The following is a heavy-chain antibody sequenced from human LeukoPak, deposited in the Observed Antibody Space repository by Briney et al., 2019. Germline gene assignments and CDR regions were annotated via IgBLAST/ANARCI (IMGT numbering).Heavy chain of an antibody. Sequence: GGSLRLSCAASGFTFSDYYMSWIRQAPGKGLEGVSYISSSSSYANYADSVKGRFTISRDNAKNSLYLQMNSLRAEDTAVYYCARGFYDSSGYFYYFDYWGQGTLVTVSS. J-gene: IGHJ4*02. CDR3: ARGFYDSSGYFYYFDY. CDR1: GFTFSDYY. V-gene: IGHV3-11*06. D-gene: IGHD3-22*01. CDR2: ISSSSSYA.